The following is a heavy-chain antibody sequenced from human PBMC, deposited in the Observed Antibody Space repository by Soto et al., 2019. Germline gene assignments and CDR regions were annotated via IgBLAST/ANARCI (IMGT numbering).Heavy chain of an antibody. CDR3: AKVGATDLYYFDY. Sequence: QVQLVQSGAEVKKPGASVKVSCKASGYTFTSYAMHWVRQAPGQRREWMGWINAGNGNTKYSQKFQGRVTITRDTSASTAYMELSSLRSEDTAVYYCAKVGATDLYYFDYWGQGTLVTVSS. V-gene: IGHV1-3*01. J-gene: IGHJ4*02. CDR2: INAGNGNT. CDR1: GYTFTSYA. D-gene: IGHD1-26*01.